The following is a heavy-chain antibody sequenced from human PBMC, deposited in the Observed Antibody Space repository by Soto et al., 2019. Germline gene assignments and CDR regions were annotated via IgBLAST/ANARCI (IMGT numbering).Heavy chain of an antibody. CDR1: GFSLSTSGVG. Sequence: QITLKESGPTLVKPTQTLTLTCTFSGFSLSTSGVGVGWIRQPPGKALEWLALIYWDDEKRYSPSLKSRLTITKEXPKXQXALTMTNMDPVETATYYCAHSVYYYDSSGYQEYFQHWGQGTLVTVSS. CDR2: IYWDDEK. J-gene: IGHJ1*01. CDR3: AHSVYYYDSSGYQEYFQH. D-gene: IGHD3-22*01. V-gene: IGHV2-5*02.